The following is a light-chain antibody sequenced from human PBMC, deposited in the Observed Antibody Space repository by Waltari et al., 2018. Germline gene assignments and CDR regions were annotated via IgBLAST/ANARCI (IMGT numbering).Light chain of an antibody. CDR1: SSNVGDNF. CDR2: DNN. V-gene: IGLV1-51*01. CDR3: ATWDSSLSKV. Sequence: QSVLTQPPSVSAAPGQKVTISCSGTSSNVGDNFVSWYQHLSGTAPKLLIYDNNKRPPGIPERCPGSKSGTSATLGITGLQTGDEAEYYCATWDSSLSKVFGGGTKLTVL. J-gene: IGLJ2*01.